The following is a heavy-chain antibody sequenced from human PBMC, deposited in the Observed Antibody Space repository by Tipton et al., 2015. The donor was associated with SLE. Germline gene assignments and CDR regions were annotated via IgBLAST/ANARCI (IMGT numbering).Heavy chain of an antibody. V-gene: IGHV3-15*01. Sequence: VQLVQSGGGLVKPGGSLRLSCAASGFTFSNAWMSWVRQAPGKGLEWVGRIKSKTDGGTTDYAAPVKGRFTISRDDSKNTLYLQMNRLKTEDTAVYYCTTDLRIAARPDYWGQGPLITVSS. J-gene: IGHJ4*02. CDR1: GFTFSNAW. D-gene: IGHD6-6*01. CDR2: IKSKTDGGTT. CDR3: TTDLRIAARPDY.